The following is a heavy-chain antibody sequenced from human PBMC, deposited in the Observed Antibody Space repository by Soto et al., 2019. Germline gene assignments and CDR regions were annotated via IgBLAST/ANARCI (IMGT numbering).Heavy chain of an antibody. D-gene: IGHD6-19*01. J-gene: IGHJ4*02. CDR1: GFPFRNYA. CDR2: IDGSGDST. CDR3: AKDRGWTYYFDY. Sequence: GGSLRLSCATSGFPFRNYAMSWVRQTPGKGLEWVSAIDGSGDSTYYADSVKGRFTISRDNSGNTLYLQMDSLRAEDTAVYFCAKDRGWTYYFDYWGQGALVTVCS. V-gene: IGHV3-23*01.